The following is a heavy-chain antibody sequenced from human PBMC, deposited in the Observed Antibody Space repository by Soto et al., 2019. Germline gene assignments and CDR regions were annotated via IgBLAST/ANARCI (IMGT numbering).Heavy chain of an antibody. Sequence: SVKVSCKASGGTFSSYAISWVRQAPGQGLEWMGGVIPIFGTANYAQKFQGRVTITADESTSTAYMELSSLRSEDTAVYYCARDGAARPHGYYYYGMDVWGQGTTVTVSS. CDR3: ARDGAARPHGYYYYGMDV. CDR1: GGTFSSYA. D-gene: IGHD6-6*01. CDR2: VIPIFGTA. V-gene: IGHV1-69*13. J-gene: IGHJ6*02.